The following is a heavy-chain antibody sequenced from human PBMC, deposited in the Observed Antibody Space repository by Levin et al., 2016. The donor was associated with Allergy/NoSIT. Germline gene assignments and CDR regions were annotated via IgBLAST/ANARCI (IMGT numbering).Heavy chain of an antibody. V-gene: IGHV3-74*01. CDR2: INGDGSAR. CDR1: GFTFSIYW. CDR3: ARDLSYGMDV. J-gene: IGHJ6*02. Sequence: GESLKISCAASGFTFSIYWFHWVRQVPGKGLEWVSRINGDGSARTYADSVKGRFTISRDNAKNTLYLQMNSLRAEDTAAYYCARDLSYGMDVWGQGTTVTVSS.